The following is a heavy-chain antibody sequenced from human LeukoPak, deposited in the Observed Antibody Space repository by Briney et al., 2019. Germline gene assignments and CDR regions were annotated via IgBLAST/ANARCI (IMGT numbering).Heavy chain of an antibody. D-gene: IGHD6-13*01. Sequence: GRSLRLSCAASAFTFSRYGMHWVRQAPGKGLEWVAVIWYDGSDKYYTDSVRGRFTISRDNSKNTLYLHMNSLRAEDTAVYYCARERVAAGTDAIDIWGQGTMVTASS. CDR1: AFTFSRYG. CDR2: IWYDGSDK. CDR3: ARERVAAGTDAIDI. J-gene: IGHJ3*02. V-gene: IGHV3-33*01.